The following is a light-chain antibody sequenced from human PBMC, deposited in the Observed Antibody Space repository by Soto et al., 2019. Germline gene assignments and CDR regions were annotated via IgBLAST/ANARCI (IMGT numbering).Light chain of an antibody. J-gene: IGKJ1*01. Sequence: EIVLTQSSATLSLSPGERATISCRSRQSVSSSYLAWYQQKPGQAPRLLIYGASSRATGIPDRFSGSGSGTDFTLTISRLEPEDFAVYYCQQYGSSPQTFGQGTKVDIK. CDR1: QSVSSSY. CDR2: GAS. CDR3: QQYGSSPQT. V-gene: IGKV3-20*01.